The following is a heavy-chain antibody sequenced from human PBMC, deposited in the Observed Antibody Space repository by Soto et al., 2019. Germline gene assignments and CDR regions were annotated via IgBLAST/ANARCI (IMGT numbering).Heavy chain of an antibody. V-gene: IGHV4-59*01. CDR3: ARGYSGYDSYDY. CDR2: IYYSGST. CDR1: GGSISSYY. Sequence: SETLSLTCTVSGGSISSYYWSWIRQPPGKGLEWIGYIYYSGSTNYNPSLKSRVTISVDTSKNQFSLKLSSVTAADTAVYYCARGYSGYDSYDYWGQGTLVTVSS. J-gene: IGHJ4*02. D-gene: IGHD5-12*01.